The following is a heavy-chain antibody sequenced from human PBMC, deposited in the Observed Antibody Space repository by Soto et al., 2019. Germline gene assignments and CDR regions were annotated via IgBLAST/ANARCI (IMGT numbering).Heavy chain of an antibody. CDR3: ARHPSRKRSLEWLLNWFDH. CDR1: GVSIGSSICY. Sequence: SETQSLTSTFSGVSIGSSICYWGWIRPPPGKGLEWIGSIYYSGSTYYNPSLKSRVTISVDTSKNQFSLKLSSVTAADTAVYYCARHPSRKRSLEWLLNWFDHWGQGTLVTV. V-gene: IGHV4-39*01. J-gene: IGHJ5*02. D-gene: IGHD3-3*01. CDR2: IYYSGST.